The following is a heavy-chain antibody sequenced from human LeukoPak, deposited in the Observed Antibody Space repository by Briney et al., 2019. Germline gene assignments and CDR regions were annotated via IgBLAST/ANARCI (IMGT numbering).Heavy chain of an antibody. CDR3: ARHGLTIYYYMDV. Sequence: SETLSLTCAVYGGSLSGYSWSWIRQPPGKGLEWIGEINHSGSTNYNPSLKSRVTISVDMSKNQFSLRLSSVTAADTAVYYCARHGLTIYYYMDVWGKGTTVTISS. D-gene: IGHD3-9*01. J-gene: IGHJ6*03. CDR1: GGSLSGYS. CDR2: INHSGST. V-gene: IGHV4-34*01.